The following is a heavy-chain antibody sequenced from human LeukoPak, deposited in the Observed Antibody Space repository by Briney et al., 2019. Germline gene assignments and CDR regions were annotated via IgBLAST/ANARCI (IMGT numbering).Heavy chain of an antibody. J-gene: IGHJ5*02. V-gene: IGHV1-69*13. CDR1: GGTFSSYA. CDR2: IIPIFGTA. CDR3: ARGPEDTPYNWFDP. Sequence: SVKVSCKASGGTFSSYAISWVRQAPGQGLEWMGGIIPIFGTANYAQKFLGRVTITADESTSTAYMELSSLRSEDTAVYYCARGPEDTPYNWFDPWGQGTLVTVSS.